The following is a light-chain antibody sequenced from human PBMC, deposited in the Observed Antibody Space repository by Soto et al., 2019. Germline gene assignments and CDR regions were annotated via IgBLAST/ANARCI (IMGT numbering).Light chain of an antibody. CDR1: QTXXNISNNKNY. Sequence: ILITQSPDPLALSXFXGSXIXXXSIQTXXNISNNKNYLTWYQQKPGQPPKLLIYWASSRESGVPDRFSGSGSGTDFTLTISNLQAEDVAVYYCQQSYDSPLTFGGGTKVDIK. CDR3: QQSYDSPLT. J-gene: IGKJ4*01. V-gene: IGKV4-1*01. CDR2: WAS.